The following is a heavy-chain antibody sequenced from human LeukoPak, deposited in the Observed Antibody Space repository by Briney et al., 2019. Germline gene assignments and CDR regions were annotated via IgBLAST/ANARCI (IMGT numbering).Heavy chain of an antibody. CDR1: GYTFTSYG. J-gene: IGHJ6*03. CDR3: ARDKTRYNWKAYYYYMDV. CDR2: MNPNSGNT. V-gene: IGHV1-8*03. D-gene: IGHD1-20*01. Sequence: ASVKVSCKASGYTFTSYGISWVRQAPGQGLEWMGWMNPNSGNTAYAQKFQGRVTITRNTSISTAYMELSSLRSEDTAVYYCARDKTRYNWKAYYYYMDVWGKGTTVTVSS.